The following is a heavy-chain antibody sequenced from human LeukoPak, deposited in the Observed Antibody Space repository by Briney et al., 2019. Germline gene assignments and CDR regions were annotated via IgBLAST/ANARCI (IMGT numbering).Heavy chain of an antibody. V-gene: IGHV4-59*08. CDR1: GGSISSHY. J-gene: IGHJ5*02. CDR3: ARYGGWFDP. D-gene: IGHD4-23*01. CDR2: IYYSGST. Sequence: PSETLSLTCTVSGGSISSHYWGWIRQPPGKGLEWIGYIYYSGSTNYNPSLKSRVTISVDTSKNQFSLKLSSVTAADTAVYYCARYGGWFDPWGQGTLVTVSS.